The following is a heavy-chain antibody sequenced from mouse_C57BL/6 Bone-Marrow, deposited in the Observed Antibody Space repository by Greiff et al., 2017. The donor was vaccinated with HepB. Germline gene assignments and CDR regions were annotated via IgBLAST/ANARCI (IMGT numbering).Heavy chain of an antibody. V-gene: IGHV1-59*01. CDR3: ASGHYHYGSCYAF. J-gene: IGHJ3*01. Sequence: QVQLQQPGAELVRPGTSVKLSCKASGYTFTGYWMHWVKQRPGQGLEWIGVIDPSASYTNYNQKFKGKATLTVDTSSSTAYMQLSSLTSEDSAVYYCASGHYHYGSCYAFWGQGTLVTVSA. CDR2: IDPSASYT. D-gene: IGHD1-1*01. CDR1: GYTFTGYW.